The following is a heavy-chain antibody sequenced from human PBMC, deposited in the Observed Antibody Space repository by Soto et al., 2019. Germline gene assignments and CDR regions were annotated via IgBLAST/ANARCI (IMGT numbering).Heavy chain of an antibody. CDR3: ARSPRYSSSYYYYRMDV. CDR1: GGSISSYY. V-gene: IGHV4-59*01. Sequence: SETLSLTCTVSGGSISSYYWSWIRQPPGKGLEWIGYIYYSGSTNYNPSLKSRVTISVDTSKNQFSLKLSSVTAADTAVYYCARSPRYSSSYYYYRMDVWGQGTTVTVSS. CDR2: IYYSGST. D-gene: IGHD6-6*01. J-gene: IGHJ6*02.